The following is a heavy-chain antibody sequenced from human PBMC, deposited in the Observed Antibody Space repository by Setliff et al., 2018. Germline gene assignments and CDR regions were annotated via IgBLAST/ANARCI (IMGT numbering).Heavy chain of an antibody. J-gene: IGHJ6*04. CDR3: ATSDYGDYFIADV. V-gene: IGHV3-21*01. D-gene: IGHD4-17*01. CDR2: SSDSSSYI. CDR1: RFTFSSYY. Sequence: GGSLRLSCVASRFTFSSYYMNWVRQAPGKGLEWVPSSSDSSSYIYYADSVKCRFTISRDNARNSLYLQMNSLRAEDTAVYYCATSDYGDYFIADVWGKGTTVTVSS.